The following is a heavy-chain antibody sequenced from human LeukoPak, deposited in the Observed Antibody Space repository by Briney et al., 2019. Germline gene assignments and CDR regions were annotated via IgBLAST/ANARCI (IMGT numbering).Heavy chain of an antibody. D-gene: IGHD6-19*01. CDR1: GLTFSSYA. CDR3: ARGHLPSGSYYFDY. V-gene: IGHV3-30-3*01. CDR2: ISYDGSNK. Sequence: GRSLRLSCAASGLTFSSYAMHWVRQAPGKGLEWVAVISYDGSNKYYADSVKGRFTISRDNSKNTLYLQMNSLRAEDKAVYYCARGHLPSGSYYFDYWGQGTLVTVSS. J-gene: IGHJ4*02.